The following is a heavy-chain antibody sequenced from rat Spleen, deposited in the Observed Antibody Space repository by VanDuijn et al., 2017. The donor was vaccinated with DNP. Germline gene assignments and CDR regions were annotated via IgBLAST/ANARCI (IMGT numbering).Heavy chain of an antibody. CDR2: IYTGSGGT. V-gene: IGHV1-43*01. CDR3: ARSGGSRVWFAY. Sequence: QVQLQQSGAALARPGSSVKISCKASGYTLTSYYIGWIKQTTGQGLEYIGYIYTGSGGTNYNEKFKGKATLTVDKSSSTAFMQLSSLTPDDSAVYYCARSGGSRVWFAYWGQGTLVTVSS. D-gene: IGHD1-4*01. CDR1: GYTLTSYY. J-gene: IGHJ3*01.